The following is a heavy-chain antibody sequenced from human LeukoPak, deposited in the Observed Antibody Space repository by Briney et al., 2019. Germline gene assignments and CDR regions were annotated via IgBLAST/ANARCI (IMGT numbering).Heavy chain of an antibody. CDR1: GGSISSSSYY. CDR3: ARVQLYYYYYMDV. D-gene: IGHD1-1*01. Sequence: SETLSLTCTVSGGSISSSSYYWGWIRPPPGKGLEWIGSIYYSGSTYYNPSLKSRVTISVDTSKNQFSLKLSSVTAADTAVYYCARVQLYYYYYMDVWGKGTTVTVS. V-gene: IGHV4-39*07. CDR2: IYYSGST. J-gene: IGHJ6*03.